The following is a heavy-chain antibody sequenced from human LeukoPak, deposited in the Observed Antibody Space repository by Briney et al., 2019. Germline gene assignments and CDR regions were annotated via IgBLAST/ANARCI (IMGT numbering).Heavy chain of an antibody. V-gene: IGHV3-23*01. Sequence: GGSLRLPCAASGFTFSSYAMSWVRQAPGKGLEWVSAISGSGGSTYYADSVKGRFTISRDNSKNTLYLQMNSLRAEDTAVYYCAKDLSIFGVVIILNWFDPWGQGTLVTVSS. CDR3: AKDLSIFGVVIILNWFDP. D-gene: IGHD3-3*01. CDR2: ISGSGGST. J-gene: IGHJ5*02. CDR1: GFTFSSYA.